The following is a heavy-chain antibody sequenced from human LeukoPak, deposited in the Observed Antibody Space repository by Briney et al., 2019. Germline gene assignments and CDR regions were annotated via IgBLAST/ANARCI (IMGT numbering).Heavy chain of an antibody. D-gene: IGHD3-22*01. J-gene: IGHJ3*02. Sequence: AGGSLRLSCAASGFTFSSYWMHWVRQAPGKGLVWVSRISSDGSSTSHADSVKGRFTISRDNAKNTLNLQMNSLRAEDTAVYHCARGSQSYYDSSGYYPVGAFDIWGQGTMITVSS. CDR1: GFTFSSYW. V-gene: IGHV3-74*01. CDR3: ARGSQSYYDSSGYYPVGAFDI. CDR2: ISSDGSST.